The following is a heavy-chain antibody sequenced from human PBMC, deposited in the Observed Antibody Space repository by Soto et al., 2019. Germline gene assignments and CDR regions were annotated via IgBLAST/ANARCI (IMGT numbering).Heavy chain of an antibody. Sequence: EVQLVESGGGLVQPGGSLKVSCVASGFTFSSYEMNWIRQAPGKGLEWVSYISGSGGTIYYADSVKGRFTISRDNAKNSLYLQMNSLRAEDTAVFYCARGNNDHVWGSYRPVDYWGQGTLVTVSS. CDR2: ISGSGGTI. CDR3: ARGNNDHVWGSYRPVDY. CDR1: GFTFSSYE. D-gene: IGHD3-16*02. J-gene: IGHJ4*02. V-gene: IGHV3-48*03.